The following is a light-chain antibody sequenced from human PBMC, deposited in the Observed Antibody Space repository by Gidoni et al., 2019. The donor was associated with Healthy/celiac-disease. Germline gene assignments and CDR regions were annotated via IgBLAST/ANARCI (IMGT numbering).Light chain of an antibody. V-gene: IGKV2-28*01. CDR2: LGS. Sequence: IVMTQSPLSLPVTPGEPAYISCRSSQSLLHSNGYNYLDWYLQKPGQSPQLLIYLGSNRASGVPDRVSGSGSGTDFTLKISRVEAEDVGVYYCMQALQTVFTFGPGTKVDIK. CDR3: MQALQTVFT. CDR1: QSLLHSNGYNY. J-gene: IGKJ3*01.